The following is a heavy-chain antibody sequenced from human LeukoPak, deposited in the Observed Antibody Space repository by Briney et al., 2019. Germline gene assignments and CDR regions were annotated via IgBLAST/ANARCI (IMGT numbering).Heavy chain of an antibody. Sequence: ASVKVSCKASGYTFTGYYMHWVRQAPGQGLEWMGWINPNSGGTNCAQKFQGRVTMTRDTSISTAYMELSRLRSDDTAVYYCARDTYPDIVDYYMDVWGKGTTVTVSS. J-gene: IGHJ6*03. CDR2: INPNSGGT. V-gene: IGHV1-2*02. D-gene: IGHD2-15*01. CDR1: GYTFTGYY. CDR3: ARDTYPDIVDYYMDV.